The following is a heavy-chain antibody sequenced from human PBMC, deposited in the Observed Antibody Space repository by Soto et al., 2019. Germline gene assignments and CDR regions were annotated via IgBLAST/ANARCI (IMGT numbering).Heavy chain of an antibody. V-gene: IGHV1-24*01. Sequence: QVQLVQSGAEVKQPGASVKVSCKVSGYTLNEVAMQWVRQAPGKGLEWLGGFDPDEAETIYAQHFQGRVTMTEDTYTDTVYMELSSLRSEDTALYFCTTYHGDYNFDHWGQGTLVTVSS. CDR2: FDPDEAET. CDR3: TTYHGDYNFDH. J-gene: IGHJ5*02. D-gene: IGHD4-17*01. CDR1: GYTLNEVA.